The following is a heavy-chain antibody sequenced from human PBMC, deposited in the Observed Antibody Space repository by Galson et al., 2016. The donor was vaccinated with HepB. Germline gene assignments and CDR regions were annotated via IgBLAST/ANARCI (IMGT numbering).Heavy chain of an antibody. Sequence: TLSLTCTVSGDSVISYYWSWIRQSPGKGLEWLALIDWEDDKYYSTSLKTRLTISKDTSKNQVVLTVANMDPVDTATYYCARTQTSVTTSYYFDNWGQGTLVTVSS. V-gene: IGHV2-70*18. CDR3: ARTQTSVTTSYYFDN. J-gene: IGHJ4*02. CDR2: IDWEDDK. CDR1: GDSVISYYW. D-gene: IGHD4-17*01.